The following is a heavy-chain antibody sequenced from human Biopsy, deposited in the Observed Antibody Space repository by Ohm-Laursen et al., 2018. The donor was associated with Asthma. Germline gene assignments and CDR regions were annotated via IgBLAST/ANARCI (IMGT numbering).Heavy chain of an antibody. CDR2: ISVYNGNT. J-gene: IGHJ6*02. D-gene: IGHD3-10*01. CDR1: GYTLNSAG. V-gene: IGHV1-18*01. CDR3: ARAVDYSHYYGIDV. Sequence: SVKVSCKTSGYTLNSAGITWVRQAPGQGLEWMGWISVYNGNTKVTQKLQDRVTMITDTSTSTAYMELRSLRSDDTAVYFCARAVDYSHYYGIDVWGQGTTVTVS.